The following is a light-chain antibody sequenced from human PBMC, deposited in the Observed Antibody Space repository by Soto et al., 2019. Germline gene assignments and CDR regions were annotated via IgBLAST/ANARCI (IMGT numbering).Light chain of an antibody. CDR1: SSDFGGYDY. CDR3: SSYRSSSTPYV. CDR2: DVS. J-gene: IGLJ1*01. Sequence: QSVLTQPASVSGSPGQSITISCTGTSSDFGGYDYVSWYQQHPDKAPKLMIYDVSNRPSGVSNRFSGSKSGNTASLTISGLQAEDEADYYCSSYRSSSTPYVFGTGTKVTVL. V-gene: IGLV2-14*03.